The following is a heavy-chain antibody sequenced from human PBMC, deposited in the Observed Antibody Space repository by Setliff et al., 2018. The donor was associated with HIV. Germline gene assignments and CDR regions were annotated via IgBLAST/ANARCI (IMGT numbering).Heavy chain of an antibody. CDR3: ARVPSGAAGLVRAGFYF. Sequence: ASVKVSCKASGYTFTGYYVHWVRQAPGQGLEWVGRINPNSGDTNYAQKFQGRVTMTRDTSISTAYMELSRLRSDDTATYYCARVPSGAAGLVRAGFYFWGQGTLVTVSS. D-gene: IGHD6-25*01. CDR2: INPNSGDT. J-gene: IGHJ4*01. V-gene: IGHV1-2*06. CDR1: GYTFTGYY.